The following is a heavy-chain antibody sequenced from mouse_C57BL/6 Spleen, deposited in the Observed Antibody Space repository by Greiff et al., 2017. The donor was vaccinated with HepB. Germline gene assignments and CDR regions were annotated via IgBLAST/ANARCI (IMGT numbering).Heavy chain of an antibody. Sequence: VQLQHSGAELVRPGTSVKVSCKASGYAFTNYLIEWVKQRPGQGLEWIGVINPGSGGTNYNEKFKGKATLTADKSSSTAYMQLSSLTSEDSAVYFCARGGYDYPFAYWGQGTLVTVSA. J-gene: IGHJ3*01. D-gene: IGHD2-4*01. CDR2: INPGSGGT. CDR3: ARGGYDYPFAY. V-gene: IGHV1-54*01. CDR1: GYAFTNYL.